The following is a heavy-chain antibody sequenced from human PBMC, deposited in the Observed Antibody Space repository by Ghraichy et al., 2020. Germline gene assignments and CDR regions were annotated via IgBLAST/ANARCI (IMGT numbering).Heavy chain of an antibody. CDR2: IRSKANSYAT. Sequence: GESLNISCAASGFTFSGSAMHWVRQASGKGLEWVGRIRSKANSYATAYAASVKGRFTISRDDSKNTAYLQMNSLKTEDTAVYYCTPSLIAVAGDFDYWGQGTLVTVSS. J-gene: IGHJ4*02. CDR1: GFTFSGSA. V-gene: IGHV3-73*01. CDR3: TPSLIAVAGDFDY. D-gene: IGHD6-19*01.